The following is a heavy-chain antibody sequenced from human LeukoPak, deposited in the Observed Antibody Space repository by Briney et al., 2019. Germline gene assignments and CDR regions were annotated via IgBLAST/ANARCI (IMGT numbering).Heavy chain of an antibody. V-gene: IGHV4-61*02. CDR2: IYTSGST. CDR3: ARDSHGAFDI. CDR1: GVSISSITYY. Sequence: PSETLSLTCTVSGVSISSITYYWRWIRQPAGKGLEWIGRIYTSGSTYYNPSLKSRVTISVDTSKNQFSLKLSSVTAADTAVYYCARDSHGAFDIWGQGTMVTVSS. J-gene: IGHJ3*02.